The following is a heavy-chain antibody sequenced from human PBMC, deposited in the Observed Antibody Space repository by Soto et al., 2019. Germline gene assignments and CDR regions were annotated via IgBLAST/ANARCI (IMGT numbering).Heavy chain of an antibody. D-gene: IGHD3-3*01. V-gene: IGHV1-18*01. CDR3: ARDVVRFLEWLLPSGDAFDI. CDR1: GYTFTSYG. CDR2: ISAYNGNT. J-gene: IGHJ3*02. Sequence: ASVKVSCKASGYTFTSYGISWVRQAPGQGLEWMGCISAYNGNTNYAQNLQGRVTMTTDTSTSTAYMELRSLRSDDTAVYYCARDVVRFLEWLLPSGDAFDIGGQGSMVPVSS.